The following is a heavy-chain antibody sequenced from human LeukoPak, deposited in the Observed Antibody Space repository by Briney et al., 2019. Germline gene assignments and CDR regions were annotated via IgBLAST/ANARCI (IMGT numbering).Heavy chain of an antibody. CDR2: VYHSGAT. CDR1: NYSISDGYY. J-gene: IGHJ4*02. V-gene: IGHV4-38-2*02. D-gene: IGHD3-10*01. Sequence: PSETLSLTCSVSNYSISDGYYWGWIRQPPGKGLEWIGGVYHSGATYYTPSLKSRVTISVDTSKNQFSLKLSSVTAADTAVYYCARVSLVRGAPDYYFDYWGQGTLVTVSS. CDR3: ARVSLVRGAPDYYFDY.